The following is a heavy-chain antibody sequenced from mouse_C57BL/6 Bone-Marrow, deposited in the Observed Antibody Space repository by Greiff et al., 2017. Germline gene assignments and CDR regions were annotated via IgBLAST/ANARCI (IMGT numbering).Heavy chain of an antibody. CDR1: GFTFSSYG. CDR2: ISSGGSYT. J-gene: IGHJ3*01. CDR3: ARRSGAY. Sequence: EVNLVESGGDLVKPGGSLKLSCAASGFTFSSYGMSWVRQTPDKRLEWVATISSGGSYTYYPDSVKGRFTISRDNAKNTLYLQMSSLKSEDTAMYYCARRSGAYWGQGTLVTVSA. D-gene: IGHD1-3*01. V-gene: IGHV5-6*02.